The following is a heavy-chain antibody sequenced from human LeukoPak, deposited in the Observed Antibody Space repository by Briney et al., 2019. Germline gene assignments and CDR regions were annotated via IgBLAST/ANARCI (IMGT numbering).Heavy chain of an antibody. V-gene: IGHV4-34*01. D-gene: IGHD3-3*01. CDR3: ARSITIFGVRFDP. Sequence: PSETLSLTCAVYGGSFGGYYWSWIRQPPGKGLEWIGEINHSGSTNYNPSLKSRVTISVDTSKNQFSLKLSSVTAADTAVYYCARSITIFGVRFDPWGQGTLVTVSS. CDR2: INHSGST. J-gene: IGHJ5*02. CDR1: GGSFGGYY.